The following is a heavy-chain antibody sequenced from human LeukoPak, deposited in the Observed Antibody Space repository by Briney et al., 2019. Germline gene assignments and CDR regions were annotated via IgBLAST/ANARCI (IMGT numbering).Heavy chain of an antibody. J-gene: IGHJ4*02. D-gene: IGHD3-22*01. CDR2: ISYDGSNK. CDR3: AKGKHYYDSSGHHY. Sequence: PGRSLRLSCAASGFTFSSYGMHWVRQAPGKGLEWVAVISYDGSNKYYADSVKGRFTISRDNSKNTLYLQMNSLRAEDTAVYYCAKGKHYYDSSGHHYWGQGTLVTVSS. V-gene: IGHV3-30*18. CDR1: GFTFSSYG.